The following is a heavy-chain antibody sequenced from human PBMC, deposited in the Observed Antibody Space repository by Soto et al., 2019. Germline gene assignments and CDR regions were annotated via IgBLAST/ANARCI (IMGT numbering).Heavy chain of an antibody. CDR2: ISGSGGST. V-gene: IGHV3-23*01. D-gene: IGHD3-9*01. J-gene: IGHJ4*02. CDR3: AKAEGDILTGYYWTFDY. CDR1: GFTFSSYA. Sequence: GGSLRLSCAASGFTFSSYAMSWVRQAPGKGLEWVSAISGSGGSTYYADSVNGRFTISRDNSKNTLYLQMNSLRAEDTAVYYCAKAEGDILTGYYWTFDYWGQGTLVTVSS.